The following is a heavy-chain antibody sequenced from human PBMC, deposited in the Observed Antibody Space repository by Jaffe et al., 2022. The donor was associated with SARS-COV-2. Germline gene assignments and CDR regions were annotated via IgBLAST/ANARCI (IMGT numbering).Heavy chain of an antibody. D-gene: IGHD3-22*01. Sequence: QVQLVESGGGLVKPGGSLRLSCAASGFTFSDYYMSWIRQAPGKGLEWVSYISSSGSTIYYADSVKGRFTISRDNAKNSLYLQMNSLRAEDTAVYYCAGPWADYYDSSGYPQALDIWGQGTMVTVSS. CDR3: AGPWADYYDSSGYPQALDI. J-gene: IGHJ3*02. V-gene: IGHV3-11*01. CDR1: GFTFSDYY. CDR2: ISSSGSTI.